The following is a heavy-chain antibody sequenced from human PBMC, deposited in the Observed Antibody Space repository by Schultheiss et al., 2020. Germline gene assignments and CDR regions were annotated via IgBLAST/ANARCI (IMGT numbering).Heavy chain of an antibody. V-gene: IGHV4-59*01. CDR3: ARGSYSYGSRYFDY. CDR1: GGSISSYY. Sequence: SETLSLTCTVSGGSISSYYWSWIRQPPGKGLEWIGYIYYSGSTNYNPSLKSRVTISVDTSKNQFSLKLSSVTAADTAVYYCARGSYSYGSRYFDYWGQGTLVTVSS. J-gene: IGHJ4*02. CDR2: IYYSGST. D-gene: IGHD5-18*01.